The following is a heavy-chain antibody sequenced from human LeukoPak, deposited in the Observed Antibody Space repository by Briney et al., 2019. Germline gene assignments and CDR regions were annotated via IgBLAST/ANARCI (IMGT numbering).Heavy chain of an antibody. Sequence: GGSLRLSCAASGFTFRRFGMHWVRQAPGKGLEWVAATSYGGQHKYYAESVKGRFTISRDNSKNTLYLQMNSLRAEDTAVYYCARGDSSSWYPVGYYYYYMDVWGKGTTVTVSS. D-gene: IGHD6-13*01. CDR1: GFTFRRFG. V-gene: IGHV3-30*12. J-gene: IGHJ6*03. CDR3: ARGDSSSWYPVGYYYYYMDV. CDR2: TSYGGQHK.